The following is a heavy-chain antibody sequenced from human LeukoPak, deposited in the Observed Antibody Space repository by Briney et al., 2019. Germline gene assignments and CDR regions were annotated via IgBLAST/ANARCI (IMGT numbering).Heavy chain of an antibody. CDR3: ARGHYDVLAASYKWTPDY. CDR1: GFTFNTFN. J-gene: IGHJ4*02. Sequence: GGSLRLSCAASGFTFNTFNMNWVRQAPGKGLEWVSSITSGGDYIYYADSVKGRFTTSRDNAKNSLSLQLNSLRVEDTAVYYCARGHYDVLAASYKWTPDYWGQGTLVTVST. D-gene: IGHD3-9*01. CDR2: ITSGGDYI. V-gene: IGHV3-21*01.